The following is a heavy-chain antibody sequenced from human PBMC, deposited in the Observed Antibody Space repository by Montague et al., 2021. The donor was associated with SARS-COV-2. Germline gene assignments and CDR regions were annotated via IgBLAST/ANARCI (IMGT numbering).Heavy chain of an antibody. D-gene: IGHD7-27*01. Sequence: SLRLSCAASGFTFSDYSFHWVRQAPGKGLEWVAVISARGGNKFYXXSLKGRFTISRDNSQDTLFLEMNSLRMDDTAIYYCARRPLGLAIDYWGQGTLVTVSS. CDR1: GFTFSDYS. J-gene: IGHJ4*02. V-gene: IGHV3-30*04. CDR2: ISARGGNK. CDR3: ARRPLGLAIDY.